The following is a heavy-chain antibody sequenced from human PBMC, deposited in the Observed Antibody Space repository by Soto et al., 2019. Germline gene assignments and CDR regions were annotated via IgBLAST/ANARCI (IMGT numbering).Heavy chain of an antibody. D-gene: IGHD1-1*01. CDR1: GYTFTGYC. J-gene: IGHJ4*02. Sequence: ASVKVSCKASGYTFTGYCMHWVRQAPGQGLEWMGWINANSGGTKYAQKFQGRVTMTRDASISTAYMELSRLTSDDTAMYYCARAGLTTLEMATTFWGQGTLVTVPQ. CDR2: INANSGGT. V-gene: IGHV1-2*02. CDR3: ARAGLTTLEMATTF.